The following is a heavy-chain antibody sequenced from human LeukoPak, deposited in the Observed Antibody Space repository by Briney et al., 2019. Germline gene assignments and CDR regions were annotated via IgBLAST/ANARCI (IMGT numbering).Heavy chain of an antibody. CDR2: ISSSSTYI. CDR1: GFTFSSST. J-gene: IGHJ4*02. V-gene: IGHV3-21*01. D-gene: IGHD1-14*01. Sequence: GGSLRLSCAASGFTFSSSTMNWVRQGPGKGLEWVSSISSSSTYIYYADSVKGRFPISRDNAKNSLYLQMNSLKAEDTAVYYCARDPSGNSGWGQGTLVTVSS. CDR3: ARDPSGNSG.